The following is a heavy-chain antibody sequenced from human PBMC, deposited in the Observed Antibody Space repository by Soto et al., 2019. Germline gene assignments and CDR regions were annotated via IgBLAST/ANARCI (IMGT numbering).Heavy chain of an antibody. CDR2: INPGDSDT. CDR1: GFSFSKYK. V-gene: IGHV5-51*01. Sequence: GESLKISCEGSGFSFSKYKIGWVRQMPGKGLEWMGIINPGDSDTRYSPSFQGQVTISADKSISTAYLQWSSLKASDTAMYYCASPPHRYGMDVWGQGTTVTVSS. J-gene: IGHJ6*02. CDR3: ASPPHRYGMDV.